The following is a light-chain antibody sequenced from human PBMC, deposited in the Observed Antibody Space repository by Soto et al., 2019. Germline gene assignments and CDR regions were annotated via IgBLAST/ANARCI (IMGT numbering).Light chain of an antibody. CDR2: EVN. CDR1: SSDVGGYNY. Sequence: LTQPASVSGSPGQSITISCTGTSSDVGGYNYVSWYQQHPAKAPKLMIYEVNNRPSGVSNRFSGSKSGNTASLTISGLQAEDEADYYCSSYTSSSPFVFGTGTKVTVL. V-gene: IGLV2-14*01. J-gene: IGLJ1*01. CDR3: SSYTSSSPFV.